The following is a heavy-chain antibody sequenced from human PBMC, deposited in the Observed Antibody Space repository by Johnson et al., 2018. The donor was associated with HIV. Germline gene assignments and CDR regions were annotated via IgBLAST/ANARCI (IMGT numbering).Heavy chain of an antibody. V-gene: IGHV3-23*04. CDR1: GLTFSSYA. CDR3: AKPPSMGADAFDI. CDR2: IRGSGGST. D-gene: IGHD3-16*01. J-gene: IGHJ3*02. Sequence: VQLVESGGGLIQPGGSLRLSCAASGLTFSSYAMSWVRQAPRKGLEWVSAIRGSGGSTYYADSVKGRFTISRDNSNKTVYLQMKSLGPEDTAVYYCAKPPSMGADAFDIWDQGTMVTVSS.